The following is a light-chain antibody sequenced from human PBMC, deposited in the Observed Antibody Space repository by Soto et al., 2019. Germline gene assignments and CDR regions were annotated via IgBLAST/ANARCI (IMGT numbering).Light chain of an antibody. Sequence: QSPSTLSASVGDRVTITCRASQSITHWLAWYQQKPEKAPKLLVYDASSLETGVPSRFSGSGSGTEFSLTISSLEPDDFATYYCQQYNSYSPLTFGPGTKVDIK. J-gene: IGKJ3*01. CDR3: QQYNSYSPLT. CDR2: DAS. CDR1: QSITHW. V-gene: IGKV1-5*01.